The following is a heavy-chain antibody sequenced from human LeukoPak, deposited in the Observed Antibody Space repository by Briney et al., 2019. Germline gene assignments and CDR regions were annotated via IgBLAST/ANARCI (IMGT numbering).Heavy chain of an antibody. Sequence: SETLSLTCSVSGDSISSGNYYWGWIRQPPGKGLEWIGNLYYSGSTYYYPSFKSRVTISVDTSKNQFSLKLSSVTAADTAVYYCASDRSSWNPGAPSWGQGTLVTVSS. CDR3: ASDRSSWNPGAPS. V-gene: IGHV4-39*01. D-gene: IGHD6-13*01. CDR1: GDSISSGNYY. J-gene: IGHJ5*02. CDR2: LYYSGST.